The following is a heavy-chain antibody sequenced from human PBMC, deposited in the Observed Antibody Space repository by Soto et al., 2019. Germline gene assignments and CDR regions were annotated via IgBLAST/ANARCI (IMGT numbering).Heavy chain of an antibody. J-gene: IGHJ5*02. CDR3: AKDSDSSSWYVVYFFDV. CDR1: GFTFSSYA. CDR2: ISGSGGST. D-gene: IGHD6-13*01. V-gene: IGHV3-23*01. Sequence: PGGSLRLSCAASGFTFSSYAMSWARQAPGKGLEWVSAISGSGGSTYYADSVKGRFTISRDNSKNTLYLQMNSLRAEDTAVYYYAKDSDSSSWYVVYFFDVWGQGSLVTGSS.